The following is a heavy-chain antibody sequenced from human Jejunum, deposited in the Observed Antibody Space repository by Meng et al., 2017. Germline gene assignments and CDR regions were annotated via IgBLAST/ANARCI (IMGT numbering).Heavy chain of an antibody. Sequence: QVQLQELGPGLVTAWWTLFLTVAVAVDFIRSIYWWSWVRQSPWKGLEWIGEIYHSGPTNYTPSLKSRVTLSVEKSKNQFSLNLSSVTAADTAVYFCARDFEALNGVWGQGTLVTVSS. CDR1: VDFIRSIYW. CDR2: IYHSGPT. CDR3: ARDFEALNGV. J-gene: IGHJ1*01. V-gene: IGHV4-4*02. D-gene: IGHD2-8*01.